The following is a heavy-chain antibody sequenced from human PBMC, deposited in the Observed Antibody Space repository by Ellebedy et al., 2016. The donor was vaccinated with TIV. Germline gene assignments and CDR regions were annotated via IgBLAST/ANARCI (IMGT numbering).Heavy chain of an antibody. J-gene: IGHJ4*02. Sequence: MPSETLSLTCTVPGGSISSGDYYRSWIRQPPGKGLEWIGYIYYSGRTSYNPSLKSRVTISVDTSKNQFSLKLSSVTAADTAVYYCARDGRGDDYGGNPAFDYWGQGTLVTVSS. V-gene: IGHV4-30-4*01. CDR2: IYYSGRT. CDR1: GGSISSGDYY. CDR3: ARDGRGDDYGGNPAFDY. D-gene: IGHD4-23*01.